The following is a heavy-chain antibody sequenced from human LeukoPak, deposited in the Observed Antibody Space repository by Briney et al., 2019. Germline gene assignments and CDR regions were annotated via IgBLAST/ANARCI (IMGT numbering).Heavy chain of an antibody. Sequence: SSETLSLTCTVSGGSISSSSYYWSWIRQPPGKGLEWIGEVHLDGRTNYNPSLKSRLIMSVDLPENHISLKLTSVTAADTAVYYCAREGGFYRPLDYSGQGTLVTVSS. V-gene: IGHV4-39*07. CDR2: VHLDGRT. CDR1: GGSISSSSYY. D-gene: IGHD3-3*01. CDR3: AREGGFYRPLDY. J-gene: IGHJ4*02.